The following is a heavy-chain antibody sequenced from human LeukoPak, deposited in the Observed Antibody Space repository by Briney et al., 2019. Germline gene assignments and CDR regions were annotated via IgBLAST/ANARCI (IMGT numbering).Heavy chain of an antibody. J-gene: IGHJ3*02. CDR2: IIPIFGTA. CDR3: ARDRVGAANLDAFDI. D-gene: IGHD2-15*01. V-gene: IGHV1-69*01. Sequence: ASVKVSCKASGGTFSSYAISWVRQAPGQGLEWMGGIIPIFGTANYAQKSQGRVTITADESTSTAYMELSSLRSEDTAVYYCARDRVGAANLDAFDIWGQGTMVTVSS. CDR1: GGTFSSYA.